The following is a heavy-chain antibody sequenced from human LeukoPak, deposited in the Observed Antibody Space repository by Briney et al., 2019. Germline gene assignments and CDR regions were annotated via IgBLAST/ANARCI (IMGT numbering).Heavy chain of an antibody. D-gene: IGHD2-2*01. J-gene: IGHJ3*02. CDR1: GYSISSGYY. CDR2: IYHSGST. Sequence: SETLSLTCAVSGYSISSGYYWGWIRQPPGKGLEWIGSIYHSGSTNYNPSLKSRVTISVDTSKNQFSLKLSSVTAADTAVYYCARVGLGYCSSTSCFDAFDIWGQGTMVTVSS. V-gene: IGHV4-38-2*01. CDR3: ARVGLGYCSSTSCFDAFDI.